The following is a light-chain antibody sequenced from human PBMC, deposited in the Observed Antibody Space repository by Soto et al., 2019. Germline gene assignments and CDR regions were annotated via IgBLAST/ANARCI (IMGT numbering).Light chain of an antibody. CDR2: AAS. CDR3: QQSYSTPLT. J-gene: IGKJ4*01. CDR1: QSINIW. V-gene: IGKV1-39*01. Sequence: DIHITQSPSTLSASVGDRVTITCRASQSINIWLAWYQQKPGKAPKLLIYAASSLQSGVPSRFSGSGSGTDFTLTISSLQPEDFATYYCQQSYSTPLTFGGGTKVDIK.